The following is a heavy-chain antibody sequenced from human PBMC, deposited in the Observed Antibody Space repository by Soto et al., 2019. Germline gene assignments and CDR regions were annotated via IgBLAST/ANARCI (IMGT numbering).Heavy chain of an antibody. CDR2: IIPMFGTT. D-gene: IGHD3-16*01. V-gene: IGHV1-69*13. Sequence: ASVKVSCKASGGTFSTYAISWVRQAPGQGLEWMGGIIPMFGTTKYAQKLQGRVTITADGSTSTAYMELSSLSSEDTAVYYCAREPHLYVDSDYYYYGMDVWGQGTTVTVSS. J-gene: IGHJ6*02. CDR1: GGTFSTYA. CDR3: AREPHLYVDSDYYYYGMDV.